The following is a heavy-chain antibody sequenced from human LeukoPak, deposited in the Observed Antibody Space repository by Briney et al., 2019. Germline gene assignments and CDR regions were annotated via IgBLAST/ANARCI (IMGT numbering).Heavy chain of an antibody. D-gene: IGHD6-19*01. Sequence: GGSLRLSCAASGFTFSSYGMHWVRQAQGKGLEWVALISYDGNNQYYPDSVKGRFTISRDNSKNTLYLQMNSLRAEDTAVYYCVKEDVGGWYGIDYWGQGTLVTVSS. CDR1: GFTFSSYG. V-gene: IGHV3-30*18. CDR3: VKEDVGGWYGIDY. CDR2: ISYDGNNQ. J-gene: IGHJ4*02.